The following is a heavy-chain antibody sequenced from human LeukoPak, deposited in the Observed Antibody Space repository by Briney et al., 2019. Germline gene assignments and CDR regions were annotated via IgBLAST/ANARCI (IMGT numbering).Heavy chain of an antibody. CDR1: GGSFSGYY. V-gene: IGHV4-34*01. Sequence: SETLSLTCAVYGGSFSGYYWSWIRQPPGKGLEWIGEINHSGSTNYNPSLKSRVTISVDTSKNQFSLKLSSVTAADTAVYYCARPVRDSSGWYAAFDYYYYYMDVWGKGTTVTISS. J-gene: IGHJ6*03. CDR3: ARPVRDSSGWYAAFDYYYYYMDV. D-gene: IGHD6-19*01. CDR2: INHSGST.